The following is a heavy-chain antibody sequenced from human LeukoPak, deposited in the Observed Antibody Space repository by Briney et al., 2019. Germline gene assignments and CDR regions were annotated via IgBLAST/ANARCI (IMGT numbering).Heavy chain of an antibody. Sequence: GGSLRLSCAASGFTFSSYAMSWVRQAPGKGLEWVSAISGSGGSTYYADSVKGRFTISRDNSKNTLYVQMNSLRAEDTAVYYCAKARDSSGLFDYWGQGTLGTVSS. J-gene: IGHJ4*02. V-gene: IGHV3-23*01. CDR1: GFTFSSYA. D-gene: IGHD3-22*01. CDR3: AKARDSSGLFDY. CDR2: ISGSGGST.